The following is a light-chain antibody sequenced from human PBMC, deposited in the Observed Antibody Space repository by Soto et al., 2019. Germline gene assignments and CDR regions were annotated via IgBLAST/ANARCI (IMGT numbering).Light chain of an antibody. CDR3: QQYDKWPHT. J-gene: IGKJ2*01. V-gene: IGKV3-15*01. CDR1: QNLSRN. CDR2: YAS. Sequence: EMVMTQSPATLSVSPGERATLSCRASQNLSRNLAWYQQQPGQAPRLLIFYASTRATGIPARFSGSGSGTDFTLTISSLQSEYFAVYYCQQYDKWPHTFGQGTKLEIK.